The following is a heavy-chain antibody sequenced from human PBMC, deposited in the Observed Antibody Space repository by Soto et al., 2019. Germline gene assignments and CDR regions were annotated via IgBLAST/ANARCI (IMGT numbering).Heavy chain of an antibody. V-gene: IGHV3-23*01. Sequence: GGSLRHSCASSGLTFSSYAMSWVRQAPGRGLEWVSAISGSGGSTYYADSVKGRFTISRDNSKNTLYLQMNSLRAEDTAVYYCAKDRLTGTPYNDYWGQGTLVTVSS. J-gene: IGHJ4*02. CDR3: AKDRLTGTPYNDY. CDR1: GLTFSSYA. D-gene: IGHD1-7*01. CDR2: ISGSGGST.